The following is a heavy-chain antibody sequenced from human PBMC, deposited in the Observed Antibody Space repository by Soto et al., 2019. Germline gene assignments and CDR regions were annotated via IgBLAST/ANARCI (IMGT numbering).Heavy chain of an antibody. J-gene: IGHJ5*02. CDR3: ARESVIVVVRDSWFDP. CDR2: INAGNGNT. Sequence: GASVKVSCKASGYTFTSYAMHWVRQAPGQRLEWMGWINAGNGNTKYSQKFQGRVTITRDTSASTAYMELSSLRSEDTAVYYCARESVIVVVRDSWFDPWGQGTLVTVSS. V-gene: IGHV1-3*01. D-gene: IGHD3-22*01. CDR1: GYTFTSYA.